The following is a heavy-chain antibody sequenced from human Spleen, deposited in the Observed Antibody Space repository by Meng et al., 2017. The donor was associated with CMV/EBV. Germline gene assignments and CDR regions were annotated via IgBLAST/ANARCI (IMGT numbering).Heavy chain of an antibody. CDR3: ARHATGYSSGSFDY. D-gene: IGHD6-19*01. Sequence: FTLSGSGMRCVRQACVKGLEWVGRTRSQADSYATAYAASVKGRFHIARDDSKNIAYLEMNTLKTEDTAVYYCARHATGYSSGSFDYWGQGTLVTVSS. CDR2: TRSQADSYAT. CDR1: FTLSGSG. V-gene: IGHV3-73*01. J-gene: IGHJ4*02.